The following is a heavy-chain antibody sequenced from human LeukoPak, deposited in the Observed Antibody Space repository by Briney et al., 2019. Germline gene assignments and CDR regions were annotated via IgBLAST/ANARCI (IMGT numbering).Heavy chain of an antibody. Sequence: ASVKVSCKASGGTFSSYAISWVRQAPGQGLEWMGRIIPILGIANYAQKFQGRVTITADKSTSTAYMELSSLRSEDTAVYYCARDTPYYDFWSGLKTEYYFDYWGQGTLVTVSS. J-gene: IGHJ4*02. CDR1: GGTFSSYA. V-gene: IGHV1-69*04. CDR3: ARDTPYYDFWSGLKTEYYFDY. D-gene: IGHD3-3*01. CDR2: IIPILGIA.